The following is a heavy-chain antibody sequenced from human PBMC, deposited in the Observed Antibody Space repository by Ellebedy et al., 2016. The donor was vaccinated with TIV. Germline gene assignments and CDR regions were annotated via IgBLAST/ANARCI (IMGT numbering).Heavy chain of an antibody. D-gene: IGHD6-19*01. CDR3: ARDLDKNSGWYGGAAY. J-gene: IGHJ4*02. CDR2: ISDNGVIT. CDR1: GFAFSSYA. V-gene: IGHV3-23*01. Sequence: PGGSLRLSCATSGFAFSSYAMSRVRQAPGKGLEWVSAISDNGVITKYADSVKGRFTISRDNSKNTLYLPMNSLRAEDTAVYYCARDLDKNSGWYGGAAYWGQGTLVTVSS.